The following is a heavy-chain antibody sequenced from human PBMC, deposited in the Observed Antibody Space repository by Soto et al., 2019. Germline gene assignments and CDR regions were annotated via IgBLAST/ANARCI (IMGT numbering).Heavy chain of an antibody. D-gene: IGHD3-3*01. CDR1: GYTFTGYY. CDR2: INPNSGGT. V-gene: IGHV1-2*02. Sequence: ASVKVSCKASGYTFTGYYMHWVRQAPGQGLEWMGWINPNSGGTNYAQKFQGMVTMTRDTSISTAYMELSRLRSDDTAVYYCARGRGYDPNDAFDIWGQGTMVTVSS. J-gene: IGHJ3*02. CDR3: ARGRGYDPNDAFDI.